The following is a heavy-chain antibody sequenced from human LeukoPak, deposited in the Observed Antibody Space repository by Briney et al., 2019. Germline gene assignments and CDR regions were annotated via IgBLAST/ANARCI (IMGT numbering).Heavy chain of an antibody. D-gene: IGHD2-8*02. Sequence: SVTVSCKASGGTFSSYAISWLRQAPGQGLEWMGRIIPILGIANYAQKFQGRVTITADKSTSTAYMELSSLRSEDTAVYYCARVLVGTLGGYYYYYGMDVWGQGTTVTVSS. CDR1: GGTFSSYA. V-gene: IGHV1-69*04. CDR2: IIPILGIA. J-gene: IGHJ6*02. CDR3: ARVLVGTLGGYYYYYGMDV.